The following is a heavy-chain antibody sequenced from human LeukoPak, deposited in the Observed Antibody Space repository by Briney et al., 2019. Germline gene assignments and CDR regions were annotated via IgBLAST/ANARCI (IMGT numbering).Heavy chain of an antibody. CDR1: GGSISSSNFY. Sequence: KASETLSLTCTVSGGSISSSNFYWGWIRQPPGMGLEWIGSIYYSGSTYYNSSLKSRVTISVDTSKNQFSLKLSSVTAADTAVYYCARHTTPYYGMDVWGQGTTVTVSS. CDR3: ARHTTPYYGMDV. CDR2: IYYSGST. V-gene: IGHV4-39*01. J-gene: IGHJ6*02. D-gene: IGHD2-15*01.